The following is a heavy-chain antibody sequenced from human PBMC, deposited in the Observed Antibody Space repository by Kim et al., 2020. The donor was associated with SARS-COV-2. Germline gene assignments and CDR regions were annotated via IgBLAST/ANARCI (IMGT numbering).Heavy chain of an antibody. D-gene: IGHD1-1*01. CDR2: IACSSGYI. CDR1: GFTLSSYS. CDR3: ASFTTSDV. V-gene: IGHV3-21*01. J-gene: IGHJ6*02. Sequence: GGSLRLSCAASGFTLSSYSMNWVRQAPGKGLEWVSSIACSSGYIFYADSVNGRFTLSRDNAKNSLYLQMNSLRAEDTAVYYCASFTTSDVWGQGTTATVS.